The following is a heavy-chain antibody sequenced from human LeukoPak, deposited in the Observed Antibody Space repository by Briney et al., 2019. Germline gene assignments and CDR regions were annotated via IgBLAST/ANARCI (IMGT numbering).Heavy chain of an antibody. V-gene: IGHV3-33*01. CDR3: ARDAQRGFDYSNSLKY. J-gene: IGHJ4*01. Sequence: GGSLRLSCVASGFIFRHYGMHWVRQAPGKALEWVAVIWSDGSNRFYAGSVKGRLTISRENSQNTVFLQMNSLRAEDTAIYYCARDAQRGFDYSNSLKYWGHGILVTVSS. D-gene: IGHD4-11*01. CDR2: IWSDGSNR. CDR1: GFIFRHYG.